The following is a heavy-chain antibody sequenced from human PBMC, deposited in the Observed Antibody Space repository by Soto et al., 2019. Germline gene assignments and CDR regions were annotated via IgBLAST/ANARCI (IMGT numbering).Heavy chain of an antibody. CDR2: IYYSGSS. Sequence: SETLSLTCTVSGGSISSGAFYWTWIRQHPGKGLEWLGYIYYSGSSYYNPSLKSRVTISADKSKNQFSLKLTSVTAADTAVYYCARATDDYGDYGHFDDWGQGTLVTVSS. CDR3: ARATDDYGDYGHFDD. CDR1: GGSISSGAFY. J-gene: IGHJ4*02. V-gene: IGHV4-31*03. D-gene: IGHD4-17*01.